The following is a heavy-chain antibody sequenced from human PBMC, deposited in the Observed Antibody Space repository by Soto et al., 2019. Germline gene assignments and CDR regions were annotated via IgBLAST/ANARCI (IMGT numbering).Heavy chain of an antibody. J-gene: IGHJ4*02. D-gene: IGHD3-9*01. CDR3: EGDYDILTGGLAY. CDR2: IIPILGIA. CDR1: GGTFSSYT. Sequence: QVQLVQSGAEVKKPGSSVKVSCKASGGTFSSYTISWVRQAPGQGLEWMGRIIPILGIANYAQKFQGRVTITADKSTSTAYMELSSLRSEDTAVYYCEGDYDILTGGLAYWGQGTQVTVSS. V-gene: IGHV1-69*02.